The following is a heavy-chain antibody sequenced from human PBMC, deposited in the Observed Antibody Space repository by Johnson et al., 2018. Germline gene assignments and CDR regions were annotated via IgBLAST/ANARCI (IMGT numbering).Heavy chain of an antibody. J-gene: IGHJ1*01. D-gene: IGHD3-22*01. Sequence: VQLVQSWGGLVQPGGSXRLSCAASGFTFSSYNMNWVRQAPGKGMAWVSHLRGSSRNIYYADSVTGRVTISRDNANKSLYLQMNSLRDEDTAVYYCARPSYDSSGYYFWISDCQHWGQGTLVTVSS. CDR2: LRGSSRNI. CDR1: GFTFSSYN. V-gene: IGHV3-48*02. CDR3: ARPSYDSSGYYFWISDCQH.